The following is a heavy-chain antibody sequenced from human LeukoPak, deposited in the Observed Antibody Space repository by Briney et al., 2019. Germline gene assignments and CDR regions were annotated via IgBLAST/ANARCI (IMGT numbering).Heavy chain of an antibody. CDR2: IRYDGSNK. J-gene: IGHJ4*02. CDR3: AKGISGYYHPFDY. V-gene: IGHV3-30*02. D-gene: IGHD3-22*01. Sequence: PGGSLRLSCAASGFTFSSYGMHWVRQAPGKGLEWVAFIRYDGSNKYYADSVKGRFTISRDNSKNTLYLQMNSLRAEDTAVYYCAKGISGYYHPFDYWGQGTLVTVSS. CDR1: GFTFSSYG.